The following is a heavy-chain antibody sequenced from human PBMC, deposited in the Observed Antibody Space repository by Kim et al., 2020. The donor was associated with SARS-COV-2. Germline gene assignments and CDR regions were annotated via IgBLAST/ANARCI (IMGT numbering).Heavy chain of an antibody. Sequence: GGSLRLSCAASGFTFSNYAMTWVRQAPGKGLEWVSALSSSGDSTYYADSVKGRFTISRDNSKSTLYLQMNSLRAEDTAAYFCAKDGRGHGDYHWFDSWGQGTQVTVSS. V-gene: IGHV3-23*01. CDR3: AKDGRGHGDYHWFDS. J-gene: IGHJ5*01. CDR2: LSSSGDST. D-gene: IGHD4-17*01. CDR1: GFTFSNYA.